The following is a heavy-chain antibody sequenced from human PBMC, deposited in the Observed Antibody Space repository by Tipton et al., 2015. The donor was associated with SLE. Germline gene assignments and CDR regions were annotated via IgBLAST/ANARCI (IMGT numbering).Heavy chain of an antibody. D-gene: IGHD3-10*01. CDR1: GGSISSYY. CDR3: ARGPGLYFDY. J-gene: IGHJ4*02. CDR2: IYYTGST. V-gene: IGHV4-59*01. Sequence: TLSLTCTVSGGSISSYYWTWIRQPPGKGLEWIGYIYYTGSTNYNPSLKSRVTISVDTSKNHFSLRLSSVTAADTAVYYCARGPGLYFDYWGQGTLVTVSS.